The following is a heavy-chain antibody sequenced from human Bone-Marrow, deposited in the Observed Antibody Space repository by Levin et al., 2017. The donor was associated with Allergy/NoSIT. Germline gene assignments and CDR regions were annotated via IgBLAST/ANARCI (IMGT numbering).Heavy chain of an antibody. J-gene: IGHJ5*02. CDR1: GFTFSSYW. D-gene: IGHD6-19*01. V-gene: IGHV3-74*01. CDR3: ARDAYSSGWHAGNWFDP. Sequence: PGGSLRLSCAASGFTFSSYWMHWVRQAPGKGLVWVSRINSDGSSTSYADSVKGRFTISRDNAKNTLYLQMNSLRAEDTAVYYCARDAYSSGWHAGNWFDPWGQGTLVTVSS. CDR2: INSDGSST.